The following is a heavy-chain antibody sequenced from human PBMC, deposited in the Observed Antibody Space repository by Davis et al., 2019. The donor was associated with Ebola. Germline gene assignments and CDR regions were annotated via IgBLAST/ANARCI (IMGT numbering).Heavy chain of an antibody. J-gene: IGHJ5*02. CDR3: ARDLRGYSSSWPNWFDP. Sequence: MPLETLSLTCAVYGGSFSVYYWGWIRQPPGKGLEWIGSIYYSGSTYYNPSLKSRVTISVDTSKNQFSLKLSSVTAADTAVYYCARDLRGYSSSWPNWFDPWGQGTLVTVSS. V-gene: IGHV4-34*01. CDR2: IYYSGST. D-gene: IGHD6-13*01. CDR1: GGSFSVYY.